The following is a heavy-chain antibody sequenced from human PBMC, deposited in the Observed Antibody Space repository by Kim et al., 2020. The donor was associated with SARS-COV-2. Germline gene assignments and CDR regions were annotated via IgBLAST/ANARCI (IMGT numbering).Heavy chain of an antibody. J-gene: IGHJ4*02. Sequence: GGSLRLSCAASGFTFSTYGMGWVRQTPGKGLEWVSLINNRGSTTYYSDSVKGRFTISRDNAQNTLYLHLNNLRADDTAVYYCASALRGSTNDYNYWGQGTLVTVSS. CDR2: INNRGSTT. V-gene: IGHV3-23*01. D-gene: IGHD5-18*01. CDR1: GFTFSTYG. CDR3: ASALRGSTNDYNY.